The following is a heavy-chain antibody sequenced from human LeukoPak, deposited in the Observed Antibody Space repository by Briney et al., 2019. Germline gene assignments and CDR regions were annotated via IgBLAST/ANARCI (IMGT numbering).Heavy chain of an antibody. CDR1: GGSISSYY. J-gene: IGHJ4*02. Sequence: ESSETLSLTCTVSGGSISSYYWSWVRQPPGKGLEWIGYIYYSGSTIYNPSLKSRVTISVDTSKNQFSLKLSSVTAADTAVYYCATGIAAGTQLDYWGQGTLVTVSS. CDR2: IYYSGST. V-gene: IGHV4-59*01. D-gene: IGHD6-13*01. CDR3: ATGIAAGTQLDY.